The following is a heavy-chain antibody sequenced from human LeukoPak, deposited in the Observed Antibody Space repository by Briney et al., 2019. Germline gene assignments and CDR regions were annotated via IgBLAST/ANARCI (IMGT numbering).Heavy chain of an antibody. J-gene: IGHJ3*02. CDR1: GYTFSDYS. V-gene: IGHV1-18*01. CDR3: ARACARDCYIPHAFDI. CDR2: ISAYNGST. Sequence: ASVKVSCKASGYTFSDYSITWVRQAPGQGLEWMGWISAYNGSTKSAQNLQGRVAMTTDTSTSTAYMELRSLTSDDTAIYFCARACARDCYIPHAFDIWGQGTMVTVSS. D-gene: IGHD2-21*01.